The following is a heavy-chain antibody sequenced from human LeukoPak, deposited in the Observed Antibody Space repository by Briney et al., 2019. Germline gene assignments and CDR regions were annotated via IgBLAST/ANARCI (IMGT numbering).Heavy chain of an antibody. CDR3: ASPKGPYYYGSGSYSAN. CDR2: ISGSGGSA. CDR1: GFTFSIYA. V-gene: IGHV3-23*01. Sequence: GGSLRLSCAASGFTFSIYAMNWVRQAPGKGLEWVSAISGSGGSAYYADSVKGRFTISRDNSKSTLYLQMNSLRAEDTAVYYCASPKGPYYYGSGSYSANWGQGTLVTVSS. D-gene: IGHD3-10*01. J-gene: IGHJ4*02.